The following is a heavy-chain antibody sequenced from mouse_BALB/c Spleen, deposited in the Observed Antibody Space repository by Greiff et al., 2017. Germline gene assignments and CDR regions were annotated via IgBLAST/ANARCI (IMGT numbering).Heavy chain of an antibody. V-gene: IGHV14-1*02. Sequence: EVKLQQSGAELVRPGALVKLSCKASGFNIKDYYMHWVKQRPEQGLEWIGWIDPENGNTIYDPKFQGKASITADTSSNTAYLQLSSLTSEDTAVYYCARGQLGPAMDYWGQGTSVTVSS. D-gene: IGHD3-1*01. CDR2: IDPENGNT. CDR3: ARGQLGPAMDY. CDR1: GFNIKDYY. J-gene: IGHJ4*01.